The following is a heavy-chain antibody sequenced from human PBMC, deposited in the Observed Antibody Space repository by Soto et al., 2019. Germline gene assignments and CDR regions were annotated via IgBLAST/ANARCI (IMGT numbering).Heavy chain of an antibody. J-gene: IGHJ1*01. V-gene: IGHV3-30*18. CDR1: GFTFSSNG. CDR2: LSFDGSQK. Sequence: QVQLVESGGGVVQPGRSLKLSCAASGFTFSSNGMHWVRQAPGKGLEWVASLSFDGSQKHYTDSVKGRFTISRDNSKKTLYLQMNSLRGEDTAVYYCAKDHRTGEYFQYWGQGTLVIVSS. CDR3: AKDHRTGEYFQY.